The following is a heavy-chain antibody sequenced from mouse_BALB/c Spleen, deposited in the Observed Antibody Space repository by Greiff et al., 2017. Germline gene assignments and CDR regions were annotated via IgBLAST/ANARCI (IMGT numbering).Heavy chain of an antibody. CDR1: GYSFTGYY. CDR2: ISCYNGAT. Sequence: LVKTGASVKISCKASGYSFTGYYMHWVKQSHGKSLEWIGYISCYNGATSYNQKFKGKATFTVDTSSSTAYMQFNSLTSEDSAVYYCARNYVYLYYFDYWGQGTTLTVSS. D-gene: IGHD1-2*01. V-gene: IGHV1S34*01. J-gene: IGHJ2*01. CDR3: ARNYVYLYYFDY.